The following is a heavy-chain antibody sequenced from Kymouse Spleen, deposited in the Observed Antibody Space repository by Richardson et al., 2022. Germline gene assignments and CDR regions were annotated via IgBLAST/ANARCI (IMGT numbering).Heavy chain of an antibody. CDR2: ISYDGSNK. CDR1: GFTFSSYG. CDR3: AKDKEKSIVGATPYYYYYYGMDV. V-gene: IGHV3-30*18. Sequence: QVQLVESGGGVVQPGRSLRLSCAASGFTFSSYGMHWVRQAPGKGLEWVAVISYDGSNKYYADSVKGRFTISRDNSKNTLYLQMNSLRAEDTAVYYCAKDKEKSIVGATPYYYYYYGMDVWGQGTTVTVSS. J-gene: IGHJ6*02. D-gene: IGHD1-26*01.